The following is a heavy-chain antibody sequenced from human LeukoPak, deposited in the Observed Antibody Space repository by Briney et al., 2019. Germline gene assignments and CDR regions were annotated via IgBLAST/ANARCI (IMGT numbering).Heavy chain of an antibody. Sequence: PSETLSLTCTVSGGSISSYYWSWIRQPPGKGLEWIGYIYYSGSTNYNPSLKSRVTISVDTSKNQFSLKLSSVTAADTAVYYCARGYCSGGSCYDYYYYYGMDVWGQGTTVTVSS. V-gene: IGHV4-59*12. CDR1: GGSISSYY. CDR2: IYYSGST. D-gene: IGHD2-15*01. CDR3: ARGYCSGGSCYDYYYYYGMDV. J-gene: IGHJ6*02.